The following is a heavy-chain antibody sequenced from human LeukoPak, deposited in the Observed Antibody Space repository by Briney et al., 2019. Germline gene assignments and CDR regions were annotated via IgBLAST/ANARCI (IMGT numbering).Heavy chain of an antibody. V-gene: IGHV1-18*01. Sequence: ASVKVSCKASGYTFTSYGISWVRQAPGQGLDWMGWISAYNGNTNYAQKLQGRVTMTTDTSTSTAYMELRSLRSDDTAVYYCARGPITMVRGVSVNYYYYGMDVWGQGTTVTVSS. CDR3: ARGPITMVRGVSVNYYYYGMDV. CDR2: ISAYNGNT. CDR1: GYTFTSYG. D-gene: IGHD3-10*01. J-gene: IGHJ6*02.